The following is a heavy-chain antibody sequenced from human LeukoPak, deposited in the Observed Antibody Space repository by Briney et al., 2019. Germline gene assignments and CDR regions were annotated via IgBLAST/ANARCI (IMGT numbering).Heavy chain of an antibody. CDR1: GGSFSGYY. Sequence: SETLSLTCAVYGGSFSGYYWSWIRQPAGKGLEWIGRIYTSGSTNYNPSLKSRVTMSVDTSKNQFSLKLSSVTAADTAVYYCARAPSHSGYNWNDGYYYYGMDVWGQGTTVTVSS. V-gene: IGHV4-59*10. CDR2: IYTSGST. CDR3: ARAPSHSGYNWNDGYYYYGMDV. J-gene: IGHJ6*02. D-gene: IGHD1-20*01.